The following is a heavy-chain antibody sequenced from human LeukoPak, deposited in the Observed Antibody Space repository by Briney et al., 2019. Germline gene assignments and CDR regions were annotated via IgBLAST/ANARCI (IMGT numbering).Heavy chain of an antibody. D-gene: IGHD3-10*01. J-gene: IGHJ4*02. CDR2: IIPIFGTA. V-gene: IGHV1-69*05. CDR1: GGTFSSYA. Sequence: ASVKVSCKASGGTFSSYAISWVRQAPGQGLEWMGGIIPIFGTANYAQKFEGRVTITTDESTSTAYMELSSLRSEDTAVYYCARGVGSGNPLHPRYREYYFDYWGQGTLVTVSS. CDR3: ARGVGSGNPLHPRYREYYFDY.